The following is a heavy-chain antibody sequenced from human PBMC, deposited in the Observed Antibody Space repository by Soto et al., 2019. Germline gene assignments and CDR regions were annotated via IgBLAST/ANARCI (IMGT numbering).Heavy chain of an antibody. V-gene: IGHV4-59*01. D-gene: IGHD4-17*01. CDR2: IYYSGST. J-gene: IGHJ4*02. CDR1: GGSISSYY. Sequence: SETLSLTCTVSGGSISSYYWSWIRQPPGKGLEWIGYIYYSGSTNYNPSLKSRVTISVDMSKNQFSLKLSSVTAADTAVYYCGRARYGEISFWGPRTLVTVSS. CDR3: GRARYGEISF.